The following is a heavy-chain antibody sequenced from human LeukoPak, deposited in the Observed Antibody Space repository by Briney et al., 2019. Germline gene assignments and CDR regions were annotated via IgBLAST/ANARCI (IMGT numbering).Heavy chain of an antibody. V-gene: IGHV3-48*04. D-gene: IGHD2-8*01. J-gene: IGHJ4*02. CDR1: GFTFSTYA. CDR3: ARSNGGMYFGG. Sequence: GGSLRLSCAVSGFTFSTYAMNWLRQAPGKGLEWVSYFGSSSGTIHYADSVRGRFTISRDNAKMSLYLQMNSLRVEDTAVYYCARSNGGMYFGGWDQGVLVT. CDR2: FGSSSGTI.